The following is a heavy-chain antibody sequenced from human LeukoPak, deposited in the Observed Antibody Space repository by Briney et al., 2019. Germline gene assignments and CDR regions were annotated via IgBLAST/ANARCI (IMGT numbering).Heavy chain of an antibody. CDR1: GFTFSSYW. CDR2: IKQDGSEK. J-gene: IGHJ4*02. V-gene: IGHV3-7*04. Sequence: PGESLRLSCAASGFTFSSYWMSWVRQAPWKGLEWVANIKQDGSEKYYVDSVKGRFTISRDNAKNSLFLQMSSLRAEDTAVYFCARGVPSGVDYFDYWGQGPLVTVSS. D-gene: IGHD6-19*01. CDR3: ARGVPSGVDYFDY.